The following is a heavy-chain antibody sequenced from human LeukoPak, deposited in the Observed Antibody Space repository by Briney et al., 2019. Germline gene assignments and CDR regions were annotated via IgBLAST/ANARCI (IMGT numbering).Heavy chain of an antibody. V-gene: IGHV4-4*02. CDR3: ARNPRDGHTFYY. CDR1: GGAISSSNW. J-gene: IGHJ4*02. CDR2: MYHTGGF. Sequence: SETLSLTCAVSGGAISSSNWWSWVRPPPGQGLKWIGEMYHTGGFNYNPSLKSRVTISLDKSQNQFSLRLSSVTAADTAVYYCARNPRDGHTFYYWGQGTLVTVSS.